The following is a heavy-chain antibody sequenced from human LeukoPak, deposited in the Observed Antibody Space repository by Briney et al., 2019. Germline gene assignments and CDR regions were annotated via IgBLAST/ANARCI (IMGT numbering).Heavy chain of an antibody. J-gene: IGHJ3*02. CDR2: ISSSTNTI. V-gene: IGHV3-48*02. D-gene: IGHD4-23*01. CDR3: ARGGYGANDDAFDI. Sequence: GGSLRLSCAASGFTFSSYSMNWVRQAPGKGLEWVSYISSSTNTIYYADSVKGRFTISRDNANNSLFLQMNSLRDEDTAVYYCARGGYGANDDAFDIWGQGTMVTVSS. CDR1: GFTFSSYS.